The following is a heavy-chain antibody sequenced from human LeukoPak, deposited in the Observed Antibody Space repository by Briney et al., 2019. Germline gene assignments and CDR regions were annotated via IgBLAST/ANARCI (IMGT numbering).Heavy chain of an antibody. CDR1: GGTFSNYA. CDR2: IIPIFGTA. V-gene: IGHV1-69*05. Sequence: SVKVSCKASGGTFSNYAISWVRQAPGQGLEWMGRIIPIFGTANYAQKFQGRVTITTDESTSTAYMELSSLRSEDTAVYYCARGEFIAVAGTASFDYWGQGTLVTVSS. J-gene: IGHJ4*02. D-gene: IGHD6-19*01. CDR3: ARGEFIAVAGTASFDY.